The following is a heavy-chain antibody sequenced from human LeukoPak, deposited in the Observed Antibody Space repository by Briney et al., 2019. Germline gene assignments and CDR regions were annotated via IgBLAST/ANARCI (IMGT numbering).Heavy chain of an antibody. D-gene: IGHD1-7*01. J-gene: IGHJ4*02. CDR1: GFTFSSYS. CDR2: ISSSSSHI. Sequence: PGGSLRLSCAASGFTFSSYSMNWVRQAPGKGLEWVSSISSSSSHIYYADSVRGRFTISRDNAKNSLFLQMNSLRGEDTAVYYCAKNAEREKHFTPKRYKWNSYFDYWGQGTLVTVSS. V-gene: IGHV3-21*01. CDR3: AKNAEREKHFTPKRYKWNSYFDY.